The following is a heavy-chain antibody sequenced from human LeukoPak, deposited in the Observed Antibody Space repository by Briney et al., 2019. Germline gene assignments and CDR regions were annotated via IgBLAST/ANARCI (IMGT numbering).Heavy chain of an antibody. J-gene: IGHJ3*02. CDR2: IYYSGST. CDR1: GGSISSYY. D-gene: IGHD4-17*01. CDR3: ARAGTTGGAFDI. V-gene: IGHV4-59*01. Sequence: SETLSLTCTVSGGSISSYYWSWIRQPPGKGLEWIGYIYYSGSTNYNPSLKSRVTISVDTSKHQFSLKLSSVTAADTAVYYCARAGTTGGAFDIWGQGTMVTVSS.